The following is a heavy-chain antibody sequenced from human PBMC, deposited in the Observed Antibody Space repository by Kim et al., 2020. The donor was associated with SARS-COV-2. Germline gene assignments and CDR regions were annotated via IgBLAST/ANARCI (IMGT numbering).Heavy chain of an antibody. J-gene: IGHJ4*02. CDR3: AILSSSQGF. V-gene: IGHV3-30*02. Sequence: SNKYYADSVKGRLTSSRDNSKNTLYLQRNSLRAEDTAVYYCAILSSSQGFWGQGTLVTVSS. D-gene: IGHD6-13*01. CDR2: SNK.